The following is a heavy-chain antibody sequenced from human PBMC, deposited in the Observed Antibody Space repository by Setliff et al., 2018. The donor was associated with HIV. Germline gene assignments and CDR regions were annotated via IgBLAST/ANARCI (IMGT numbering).Heavy chain of an antibody. Sequence: GASVKVSCKISGYTLTELSIHWVRQAHGKGLEWMANFDPEDGETFYAQKFQGRLTTTEDTSTDTAYMELSSLRSDDTAMYYCATDPGYSSTWYSESFQHWGQGTVVTVSS. CDR2: FDPEDGET. CDR3: ATDPGYSSTWYSESFQH. D-gene: IGHD6-13*01. V-gene: IGHV1-24*01. CDR1: GYTLTELS. J-gene: IGHJ1*01.